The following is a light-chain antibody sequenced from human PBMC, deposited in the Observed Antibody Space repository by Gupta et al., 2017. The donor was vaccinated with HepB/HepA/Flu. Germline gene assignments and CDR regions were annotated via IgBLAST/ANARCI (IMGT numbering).Light chain of an antibody. CDR3: MQGTQGPLT. CDR1: QSLLHSDGKTY. CDR2: DVS. J-gene: IGKJ4*01. V-gene: IGKV2D-29*01. Sequence: DIVMTQTPLSLSVTPGQPASISCKSSQSLLHSDGKTYLYWYLQRPGQPPQLLIYDVSNRGSGVPDRFSGRGSGTDFTLKISRVEAEDVGLYFCMQGTQGPLTCGGGTKVEIK.